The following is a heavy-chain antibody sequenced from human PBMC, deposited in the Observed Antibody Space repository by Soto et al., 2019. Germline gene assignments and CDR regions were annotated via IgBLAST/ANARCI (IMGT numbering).Heavy chain of an antibody. D-gene: IGHD6-19*01. Sequence: SETLSLTCTVSGDSSSGYYWTWIRQPPGKGLEWIGYIYSSGSTNFNPSLKSRVTISVDTSESHFSLKLSSVTAADTAIYYCARHAIAVAGTGYFDFWGQGALVTVSS. J-gene: IGHJ4*02. CDR2: IYSSGST. V-gene: IGHV4-59*08. CDR3: ARHAIAVAGTGYFDF. CDR1: GDSSSGYY.